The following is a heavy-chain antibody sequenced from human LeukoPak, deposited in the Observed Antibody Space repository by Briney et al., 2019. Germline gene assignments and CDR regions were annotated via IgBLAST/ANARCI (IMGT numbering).Heavy chain of an antibody. V-gene: IGHV3-23*01. CDR3: ASKESSGSSYYFDY. CDR1: GFTFSNYA. D-gene: IGHD3-10*01. Sequence: PGGSLRLSCAASGFTFSNYAMNWVRQAPGKGLEWVSAVSTSGGSTYYADSVKGRFTISRDNSKNTLYLQMNSLRADDTAVYYCASKESSGSSYYFDYWGQGTLVTVSS. J-gene: IGHJ4*02. CDR2: VSTSGGST.